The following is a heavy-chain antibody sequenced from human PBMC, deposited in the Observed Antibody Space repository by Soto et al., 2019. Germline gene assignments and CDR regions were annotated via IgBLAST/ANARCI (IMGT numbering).Heavy chain of an antibody. J-gene: IGHJ6*02. Sequence: GSGPTLVNPTQTLTLTCTFSGFSLSTSGMCVSWIRQPPGKALEWLALIDWDDDKYYSTSLKTRLTISKDTSKNQVVLTMTNMDPVDTATYYCARIPRHYYGSGSYYNDYYYYGMDVWGQGATVTVSS. D-gene: IGHD3-10*01. CDR3: ARIPRHYYGSGSYYNDYYYYGMDV. V-gene: IGHV2-70*01. CDR1: GFSLSTSGMC. CDR2: IDWDDDK.